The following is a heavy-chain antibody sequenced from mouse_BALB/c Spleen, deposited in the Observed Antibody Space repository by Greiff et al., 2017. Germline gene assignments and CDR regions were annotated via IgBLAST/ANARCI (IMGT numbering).Heavy chain of an antibody. CDR1: GFTFSSYT. D-gene: IGHD2-4*01. J-gene: IGHJ2*01. CDR3: TREDYDGGAYFDY. V-gene: IGHV5-6-4*01. CDR2: ISSGGSYT. Sequence: EVMLVESGGGLVKPGGSLKLSCAASGFTFSSYTMSWVRQTPEKRLEWVATISSGGSYTYYPDSVKGRFTISRDNAKNTLYLQMSSLKSEDTAMYYCTREDYDGGAYFDYWGQGTTLTVSS.